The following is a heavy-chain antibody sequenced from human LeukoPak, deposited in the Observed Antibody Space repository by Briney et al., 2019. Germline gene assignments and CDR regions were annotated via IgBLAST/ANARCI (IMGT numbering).Heavy chain of an antibody. V-gene: IGHV4-59*08. CDR2: IYYSGST. D-gene: IGHD2-21*02. J-gene: IGHJ3*02. CDR3: ARRSVVTAINFDTFDI. Sequence: SETLSLTCTVSGGSISSYYWSWIRQPPGKGLEWIGYIYYSGSTNYNPSLKSRVTISVDTSKSQFSLKLSSVTAADTALYYCARRSVVTAINFDTFDIWGQGTMVTVSS. CDR1: GGSISSYY.